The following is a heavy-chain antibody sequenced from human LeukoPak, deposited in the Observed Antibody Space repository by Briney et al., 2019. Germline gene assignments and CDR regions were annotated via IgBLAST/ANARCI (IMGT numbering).Heavy chain of an antibody. CDR3: AKDPAAAGTAEYFQH. D-gene: IGHD6-13*01. Sequence: GGSLGLSCAASGFTFSSYAMTWVRQAPGMELEWVSAISGSGYGTYYADSVKGRFTISRDNSKNTLYLQMNSLRAEDTAVYYCAKDPAAAGTAEYFQHWGQGTLVTVSS. V-gene: IGHV3-23*01. CDR2: ISGSGYGT. J-gene: IGHJ1*01. CDR1: GFTFSSYA.